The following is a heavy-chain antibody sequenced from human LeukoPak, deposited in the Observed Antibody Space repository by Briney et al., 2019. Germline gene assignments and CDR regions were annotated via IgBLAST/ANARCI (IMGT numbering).Heavy chain of an antibody. J-gene: IGHJ4*02. V-gene: IGHV3-30*02. CDR1: GFTFSNYG. CDR3: AKDPLGFCTRATCRYLDS. Sequence: GGSLGLSCGASGFTFSNYGMHWVRQAPGKGLEGVAVIWYDGSNRYYADSVKGRFTISRDNSENTLFLQMSSLRTEDTAVYYCAKDPLGFCTRATCRYLDSWGQGTLVTVSS. CDR2: IWYDGSNR. D-gene: IGHD2-8*01.